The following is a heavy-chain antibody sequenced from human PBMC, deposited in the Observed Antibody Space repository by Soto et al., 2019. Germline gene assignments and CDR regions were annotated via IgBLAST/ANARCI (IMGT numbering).Heavy chain of an antibody. V-gene: IGHV4-39*01. CDR2: IYYSGST. CDR1: GGSISSSSYY. Sequence: QLQLQESGPGLVKPSETLSLTCTVSGGSISSSSYYWGWIRQPPGKGLEWIGSIYYSGSTYYNPSPKRRVTIAVDTSKNQFSLRLSSVTAADTAVYYCARHSAAAGTGRYFQHWGQGTLVTVSS. J-gene: IGHJ1*01. CDR3: ARHSAAAGTGRYFQH. D-gene: IGHD6-13*01.